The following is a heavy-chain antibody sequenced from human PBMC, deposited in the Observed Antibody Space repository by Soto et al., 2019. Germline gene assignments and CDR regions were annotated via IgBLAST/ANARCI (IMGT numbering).Heavy chain of an antibody. V-gene: IGHV4-34*01. D-gene: IGHD4-4*01. J-gene: IGHJ6*03. CDR1: GGSFSGYY. Sequence: SETLSLTCAVYGGSFSGYYWSWIRQPPGKGLEWIGEINHSGSTNYNPSLKSRVTISVDTSKNQFSLKLSSVTAADTAVYYCARGPYSNYVPPPSGRRNYYYYYYMDVWGKGTTVTVSS. CDR2: INHSGST. CDR3: ARGPYSNYVPPPSGRRNYYYYYYMDV.